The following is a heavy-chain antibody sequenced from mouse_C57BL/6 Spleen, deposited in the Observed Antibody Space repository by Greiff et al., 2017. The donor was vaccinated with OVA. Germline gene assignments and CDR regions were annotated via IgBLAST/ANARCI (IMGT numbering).Heavy chain of an antibody. CDR1: GFTFSSYA. CDR3: TRERGFLYAMDY. V-gene: IGHV5-9-1*02. CDR2: ISSGGDYI. J-gene: IGHJ4*01. Sequence: EVMLVESGEGLVKPGGSLKLSCAASGFTFSSYAMSWVRQTPEKRLEWVAYISSGGDYIYYADTVKGRFTISRDNARNTLYLQMSSLKSEDTAMYYCTRERGFLYAMDYWGQGTSVTVSS.